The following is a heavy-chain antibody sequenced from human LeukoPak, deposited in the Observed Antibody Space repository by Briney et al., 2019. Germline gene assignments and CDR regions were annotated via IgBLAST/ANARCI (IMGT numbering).Heavy chain of an antibody. J-gene: IGHJ4*02. D-gene: IGHD3-3*01. CDR2: ITGSGGGS. CDR3: AKDQGDDFWSGYYIDY. CDR1: GLTFSNYA. Sequence: GGSQRLSCIASGLTFSNYAMSWVRQAPGKGLEWVSIITGSGGGSYYADSVKGRFTLSRDNSKNTLYLQMNSLRAEDTAVYYCAKDQGDDFWSGYYIDYWGQGTLVIVSS. V-gene: IGHV3-23*01.